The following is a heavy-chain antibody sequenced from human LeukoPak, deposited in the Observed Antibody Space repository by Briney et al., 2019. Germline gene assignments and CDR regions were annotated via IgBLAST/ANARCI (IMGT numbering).Heavy chain of an antibody. Sequence: SETLSLTCTVSGGSISSYYWSWIRQPPGKGLEWIGYIYYSGSPNYNPSLKSRVTISVDTSKNQFSLELSSVTAADTAVYYCARQGLYDSSDFWTFQHWGQGTLVTVSS. CDR3: ARQGLYDSSDFWTFQH. J-gene: IGHJ1*01. D-gene: IGHD3/OR15-3a*01. CDR1: GGSISSYY. V-gene: IGHV4-59*08. CDR2: IYYSGSP.